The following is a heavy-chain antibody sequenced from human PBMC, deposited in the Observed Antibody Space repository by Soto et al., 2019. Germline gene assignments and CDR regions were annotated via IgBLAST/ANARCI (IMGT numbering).Heavy chain of an antibody. CDR3: ARQDILTGYKYYYYYYMDV. CDR1: GGSISSSSYY. V-gene: IGHV4-39*01. Sequence: SETLSLTCTVSGGSISSSSYYWGWIRQPPGKGLEWIGSIYYSGSTYYNPSLKSRVTISVDTSKNQFSLKLSSVTAADTAVYYCARQDILTGYKYYYYYYMDVWGKGTTVTVSS. D-gene: IGHD3-9*01. J-gene: IGHJ6*03. CDR2: IYYSGST.